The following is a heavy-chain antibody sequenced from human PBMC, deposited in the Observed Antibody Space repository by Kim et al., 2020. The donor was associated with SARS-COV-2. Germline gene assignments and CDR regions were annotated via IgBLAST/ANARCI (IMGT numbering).Heavy chain of an antibody. CDR3: ARGGVRGVKRDWFDP. D-gene: IGHD3-10*01. Sequence: SETLSLTCAVYGGSFSGYYWSWIRQPPGKGLEWIGEINHSGSTNYNPSLKSRVTISVDTSKNQFSLKLSSVTAADTAVYYCARGGVRGVKRDWFDPWGQGTLVTVSS. J-gene: IGHJ5*02. CDR2: INHSGST. V-gene: IGHV4-34*01. CDR1: GGSFSGYY.